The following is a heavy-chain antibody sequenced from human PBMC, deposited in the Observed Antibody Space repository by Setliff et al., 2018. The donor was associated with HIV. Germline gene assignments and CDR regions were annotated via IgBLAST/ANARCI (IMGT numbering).Heavy chain of an antibody. Sequence: SVKVSCKASRSTFNSHTINWVRQDPGQGHDWMGRIIPILGVANYAQRFQGKVTITADKSTSTAYMELTSLRFDDTAMYYCVRGVQSPPHYSYYYMDVWGEGTMVTVSS. CDR1: RSTFNSHT. V-gene: IGHV1-69*02. D-gene: IGHD3-3*01. CDR2: IIPILGVA. CDR3: VRGVQSPPHYSYYYMDV. J-gene: IGHJ6*03.